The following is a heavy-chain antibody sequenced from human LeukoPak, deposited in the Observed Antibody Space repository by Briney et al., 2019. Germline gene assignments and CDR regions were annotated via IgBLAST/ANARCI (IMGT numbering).Heavy chain of an antibody. Sequence: ASVKVSCKASGYTFTSYYMHWVRQAPGQGLEWMGIINPSGGSTSYAQKFQGRVTMTRDTSISTAYMELSRLRSDDTAVYYCARGPIPYYYDSSGYYLSDWYFDLWGRGTLVTVSS. CDR2: INPSGGST. J-gene: IGHJ2*01. CDR1: GYTFTSYY. CDR3: ARGPIPYYYDSSGYYLSDWYFDL. V-gene: IGHV1-46*01. D-gene: IGHD3-22*01.